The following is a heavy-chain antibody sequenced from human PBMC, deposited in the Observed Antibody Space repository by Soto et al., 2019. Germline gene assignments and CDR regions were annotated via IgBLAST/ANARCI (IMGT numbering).Heavy chain of an antibody. D-gene: IGHD2-15*01. CDR1: GYTFTDYA. CDR3: AREGAHYTPLDH. V-gene: IGHV1-3*01. CDR2: INVGNGNT. Sequence: SVKVSCEASGYTFTDYAIHWVRQAPGQGLEWMGWINVGNGNTGYSRKFQGRVTNVRDMSASTAYIEVTSLTSEDTAIYYCAREGAHYTPLDHWGQGTLVTVSS. J-gene: IGHJ4*02.